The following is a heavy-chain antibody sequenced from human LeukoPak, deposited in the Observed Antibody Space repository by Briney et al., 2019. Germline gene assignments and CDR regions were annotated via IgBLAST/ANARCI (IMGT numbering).Heavy chain of an antibody. CDR1: GGTFSSSS. CDR2: IIPFLGII. J-gene: IGHJ4*02. V-gene: IGHV1-69*04. D-gene: IGHD3-22*01. CDR3: ARGLYDSSGYYWTPLDY. Sequence: SVKVSCKASGGTFSSSSISWVRQAPGQGLEWMGRIIPFLGIIHYALKFQDRVTITADKSTNTTYMELSSLRSEDTAMYYCARGLYDSSGYYWTPLDYWGQGTLVTVSS.